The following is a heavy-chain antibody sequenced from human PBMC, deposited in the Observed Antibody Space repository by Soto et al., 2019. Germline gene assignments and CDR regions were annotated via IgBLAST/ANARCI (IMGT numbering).Heavy chain of an antibody. V-gene: IGHV4-39*01. D-gene: IGHD5-12*01. J-gene: IGHJ4*02. CDR2: IYYSGST. CDR1: GGSISSSSYY. Sequence: QLQLQESGPGLVKPSETLSLTCTVSGGSISSSSYYWGWIRQPPGKGLEWIGSIYYSGSTYYNPSLKSRVTISVDTSKNQFSLKLSSVTAADTAVYYCARGWWLRTIDYWGQGTLVTVSS. CDR3: ARGWWLRTIDY.